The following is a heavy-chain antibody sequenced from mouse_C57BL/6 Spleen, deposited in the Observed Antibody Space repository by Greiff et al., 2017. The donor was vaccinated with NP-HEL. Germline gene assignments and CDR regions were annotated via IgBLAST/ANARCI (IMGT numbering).Heavy chain of an antibody. V-gene: IGHV7-3*01. CDR3: ASERYAMDY. J-gene: IGHJ4*01. CDR1: GFTFTDYY. CDR2: IRYKANGYTT. Sequence: EVQLVESGGGLVQPGGSLSLSCAASGFTFTDYYMSWVRQPPGKALEWLGFIRYKANGYTTEYSASVKGRFTISRDNSQSILYLQMNALRAEDSATYYCASERYAMDYWGQGTSVTVSS.